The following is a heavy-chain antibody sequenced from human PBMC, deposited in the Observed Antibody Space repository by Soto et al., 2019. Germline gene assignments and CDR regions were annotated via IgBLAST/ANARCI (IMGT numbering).Heavy chain of an antibody. J-gene: IGHJ4*02. D-gene: IGHD6-19*01. CDR1: GGSITGYY. V-gene: IGHV4-4*07. Sequence: SETLSLTCTVSGGSITGYYWSWIRQPAGKGLEWIGRIYTSGSTNYNPSLKSRVTMSVDTSKNQFSLKLSSVTAADTAVYYCATLDSSGLGCFDYWGQGTLVTVSS. CDR2: IYTSGST. CDR3: ATLDSSGLGCFDY.